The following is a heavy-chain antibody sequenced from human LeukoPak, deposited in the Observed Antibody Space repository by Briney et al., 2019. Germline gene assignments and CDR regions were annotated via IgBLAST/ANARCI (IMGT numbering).Heavy chain of an antibody. J-gene: IGHJ4*02. V-gene: IGHV4-39*01. Sequence: SETLSLTCTVSGGSISSSSYYWGWIRQPPGKGLEWIVCMYYSGNTYYNPSLRSRVTTSVDTSKNQVSLRLSSVTAADTAVYYCARLVGGSTPFDHWGQGTLVTVSS. CDR1: GGSISSSSYY. CDR3: ARLVGGSTPFDH. CDR2: MYYSGNT. D-gene: IGHD1-26*01.